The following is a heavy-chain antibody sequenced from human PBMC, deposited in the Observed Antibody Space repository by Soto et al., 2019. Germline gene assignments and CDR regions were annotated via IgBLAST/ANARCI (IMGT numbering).Heavy chain of an antibody. V-gene: IGHV4-31*03. J-gene: IGHJ4*02. Sequence: QVQLQESGPGLVKPSQTLSLTCTVSGGSIIDGQTYLNWIRQHPERGLEWMGYINFRGTTNYSPACKSRLLISVDTSKNQFSLTLTSVTAADTAVYYCARDAPGVAPFWGQGTLVTVSS. CDR1: GGSIIDGQTY. D-gene: IGHD2-15*01. CDR2: INFRGTT. CDR3: ARDAPGVAPF.